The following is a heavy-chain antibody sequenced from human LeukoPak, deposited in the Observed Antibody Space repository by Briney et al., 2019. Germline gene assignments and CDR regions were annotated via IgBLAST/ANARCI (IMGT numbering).Heavy chain of an antibody. Sequence: GGSRRLSCAASGFTFDDYGMSWVRQAQGKGLEWVSGINWNGGSTGYAESVKGRFTISRDNAKNSLYLQMNSLRAEDTALYYCARVGAVYYYYYGMDVWGQGTTVTVSS. CDR2: INWNGGST. D-gene: IGHD1-26*01. CDR3: ARVGAVYYYYYGMDV. CDR1: GFTFDDYG. J-gene: IGHJ6*02. V-gene: IGHV3-20*04.